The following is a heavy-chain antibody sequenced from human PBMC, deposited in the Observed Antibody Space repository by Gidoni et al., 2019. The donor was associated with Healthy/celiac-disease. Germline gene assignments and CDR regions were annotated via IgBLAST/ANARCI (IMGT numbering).Heavy chain of an antibody. J-gene: IGHJ6*02. D-gene: IGHD3-10*01. CDR1: GFTFSSYP. V-gene: IGHV3-30*04. Sequence: QVQLVESGGGVVQPGRSLRLSCAASGFTFSSYPMHWVSHAPGQGLEWVAVISYDGSNKYYADSVKGRFTISRDNSKNTLYLQMNSLRAEDTAVYYCAREEVLLWFRELESPGGEGMDVWGQGTTVTVSS. CDR2: ISYDGSNK. CDR3: AREEVLLWFRELESPGGEGMDV.